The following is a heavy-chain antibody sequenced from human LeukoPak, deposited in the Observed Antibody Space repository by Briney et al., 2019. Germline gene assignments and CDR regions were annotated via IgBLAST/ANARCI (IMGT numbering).Heavy chain of an antibody. CDR2: INAGNGNT. CDR1: GYTFTSYA. CDR3: ARHSGMYAYGMDV. Sequence: GASVKDSCKASGYTFTSYAMHWVGQAPGQRLEWMGWINAGNGNTKYSQKFQGRVTITRDTSASTAYMELSSLRSEDTAVYYCARHSGMYAYGMDVWGKGTTVTVSS. V-gene: IGHV1-3*01. J-gene: IGHJ6*04. D-gene: IGHD2-8*01.